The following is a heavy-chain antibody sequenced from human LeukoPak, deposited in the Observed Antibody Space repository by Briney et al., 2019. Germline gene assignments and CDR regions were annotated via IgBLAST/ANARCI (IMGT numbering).Heavy chain of an antibody. CDR1: GYTFTSYA. Sequence: GASVKVSCKASGYTFTSYAMNWVRQAPGQGLEWMGWINTNTGNPTYAQGFTGRFVFSLDTSVSTAYLQISSLKAEDTAVYYRARDAAAAAEGDFDYWGQGTLVTVSS. V-gene: IGHV7-4-1*02. CDR2: INTNTGNP. J-gene: IGHJ4*02. D-gene: IGHD6-13*01. CDR3: ARDAAAAAEGDFDY.